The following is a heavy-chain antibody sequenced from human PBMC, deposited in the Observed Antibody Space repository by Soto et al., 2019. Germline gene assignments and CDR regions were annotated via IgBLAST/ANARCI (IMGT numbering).Heavy chain of an antibody. Sequence: QVQLVESGGGVVQPGRSLRLSCAASGFTFSSYGMHWVRQAPGKGLEWVAVISYDGSSKYYADSVRGRFSISRDNSKKTRSLQMNSLRAEDTAGYYCAKLAAPPGDLAYWGQGTLVTVSS. CDR3: AKLAAPPGDLAY. CDR1: GFTFSSYG. J-gene: IGHJ4*02. D-gene: IGHD3-10*01. V-gene: IGHV3-30*18. CDR2: ISYDGSSK.